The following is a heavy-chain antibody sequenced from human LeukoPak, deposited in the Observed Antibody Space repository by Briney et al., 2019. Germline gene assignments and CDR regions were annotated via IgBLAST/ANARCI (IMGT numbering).Heavy chain of an antibody. V-gene: IGHV1-69*13. CDR2: IIPIFGTA. Sequence: SVKVSCKASGGTFSSYAISWVRRAPGQGLEWMGGIIPIFGTANYAQKFQGRVTITADESTSTAYMELSSLRSEDTAVYYCQVVPAGYYGMDVWGQGTTVTVSS. CDR1: GGTFSSYA. J-gene: IGHJ6*02. D-gene: IGHD2-2*01. CDR3: QVVPAGYYGMDV.